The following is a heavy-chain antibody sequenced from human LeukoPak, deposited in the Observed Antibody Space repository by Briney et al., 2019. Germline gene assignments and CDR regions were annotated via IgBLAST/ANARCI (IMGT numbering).Heavy chain of an antibody. Sequence: SGPTQVNPTQTLTLTCPLSGFPLSTSGVGVGWIRQPPGKALWWLALIYWNDDKRYSPSLKSRLTITKDTSKNQVVLTMTNMDPVDTATYYCAHRSITLVRGVIITGYFDYWGQGTLVTVSS. CDR2: IYWNDDK. J-gene: IGHJ4*02. V-gene: IGHV2-5*01. CDR1: GFPLSTSGVG. CDR3: AHRSITLVRGVIITGYFDY. D-gene: IGHD3-10*01.